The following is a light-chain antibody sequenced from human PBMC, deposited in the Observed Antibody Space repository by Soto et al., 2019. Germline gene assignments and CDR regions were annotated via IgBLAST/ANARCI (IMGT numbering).Light chain of an antibody. CDR3: QSYDSSLSASV. J-gene: IGLJ3*02. Sequence: QSVLTQAPSVSGAPGQRITISCAGSSSNIGGGYEVHWYQQLPGTAPKLLIYDNNHRPSGVPDRFSGSKSGTSASLAITGLQAEDEADYSCQSYDSSLSASVFGGGTQLTVL. V-gene: IGLV1-40*01. CDR1: SSNIGGGYE. CDR2: DNN.